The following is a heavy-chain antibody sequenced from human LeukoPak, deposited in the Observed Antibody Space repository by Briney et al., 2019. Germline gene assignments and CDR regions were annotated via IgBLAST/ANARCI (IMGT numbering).Heavy chain of an antibody. CDR1: GFTFSSYG. V-gene: IGHV3-30*18. CDR2: ISYDGGNK. Sequence: GRSLRLSCAASGFTFSSYGMHWVRQAPGKGLEWVAVISYDGGNKYYADSVKGRFTISRDNSKNTLYLQMNSLRAEDTAVYYCAKDAQLLWFGESNIDYWGQGTLVTVSS. D-gene: IGHD3-10*01. J-gene: IGHJ4*02. CDR3: AKDAQLLWFGESNIDY.